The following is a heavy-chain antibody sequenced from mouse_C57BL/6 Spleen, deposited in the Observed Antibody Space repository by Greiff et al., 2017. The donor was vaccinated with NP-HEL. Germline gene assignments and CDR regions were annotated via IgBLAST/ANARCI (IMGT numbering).Heavy chain of an antibody. CDR1: GYTFTSYW. Sequence: QVQLQQPGAELVRPGASVKLSCKASGYTFTSYWMHWVKQRPGQGLEWIGVIDPSDSYTNYNQKFKGKATVTEDTSSSTAYMQLSSLTSEDSAVYYCARRGRYEGKAWYLDDWGTGTTVTVSS. J-gene: IGHJ1*03. V-gene: IGHV1-59*01. D-gene: IGHD2-3*01. CDR2: IDPSDSYT. CDR3: ARRGRYEGKAWYLDD.